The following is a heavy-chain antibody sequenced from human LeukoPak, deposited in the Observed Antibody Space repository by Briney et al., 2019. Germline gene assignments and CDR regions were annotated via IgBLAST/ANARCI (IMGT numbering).Heavy chain of an antibody. D-gene: IGHD3-3*01. CDR1: GFTFSSYS. V-gene: IGHV3-21*06. CDR3: ARAAGAGYDFLYYYYYMDV. Sequence: GGSLRLSCTASGFTFSSYSMNWVRQAPGKGLEWVSSISSSSTYIYYADSVKGRFTISRDNAMNSLYLQMNSLRADDTAVYFCARAAGAGYDFLYYYYYMDVWGKGTTVTVSS. J-gene: IGHJ6*03. CDR2: ISSSSTYI.